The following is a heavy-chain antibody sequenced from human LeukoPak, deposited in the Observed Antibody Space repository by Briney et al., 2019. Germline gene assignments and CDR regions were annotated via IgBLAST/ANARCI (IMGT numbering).Heavy chain of an antibody. J-gene: IGHJ4*02. Sequence: GGSLRLSCAASGFTFSSYEMNWVRQAPGKGLEWGSYISSSGSTIYYADSVKGRFTISRDNAKNSLYLQMNSLRAEDTAVYCCALYGVVVTAYDYWGQGTLVTVSS. D-gene: IGHD2-21*02. V-gene: IGHV3-48*03. CDR3: ALYGVVVTAYDY. CDR2: ISSSGSTI. CDR1: GFTFSSYE.